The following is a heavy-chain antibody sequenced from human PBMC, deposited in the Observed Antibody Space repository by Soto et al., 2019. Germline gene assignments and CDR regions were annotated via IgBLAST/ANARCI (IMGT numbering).Heavy chain of an antibody. CDR3: ARASVGPPGGGSWAMPFDS. D-gene: IGHD2-15*01. CDR1: SGSVSNYY. V-gene: IGHV4-4*07. Sequence: QVQLQESGPGLVKPSETLTLTCKVSSGSVSNYYWSWIRQPAGKGLEWIGRMYTGGSTNYNPSLKSRVPMSVDTSKNQFSLRLTSVTAADTAAYYCARASVGPPGGGSWAMPFDSWGRGTLVTVSS. CDR2: MYTGGST. J-gene: IGHJ4*02.